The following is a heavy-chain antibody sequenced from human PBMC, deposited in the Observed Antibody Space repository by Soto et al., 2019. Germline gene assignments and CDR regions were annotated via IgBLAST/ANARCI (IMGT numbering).Heavy chain of an antibody. V-gene: IGHV3-23*01. D-gene: IGHD3-10*01. CDR3: AKPVYGPGRPAY. J-gene: IGHJ4*02. CDR2: SAETGSST. CDR1: GFTFSSYG. Sequence: GGSLRLSCASSGFTFSSYGMHWGRQAPGKGLERVAGSAETGSSTYYADSVTGRFTISRDNSEDTLYLQMNNLRAEDTAIYSCAKPVYGPGRPAYWGPGTLASVSS.